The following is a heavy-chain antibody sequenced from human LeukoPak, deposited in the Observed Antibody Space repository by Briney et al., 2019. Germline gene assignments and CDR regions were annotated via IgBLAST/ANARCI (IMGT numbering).Heavy chain of an antibody. J-gene: IGHJ4*02. Sequence: SVKVSCKASGGTFSSYAISWVRQAPGQGLEWMGGIIPIFGTANYSQKFQGRVTITADEPTSTAYMELSSLRSEDTAVYYCAREWGDYYDSSGFRYWGQGTLVTVSS. V-gene: IGHV1-69*13. CDR3: AREWGDYYDSSGFRY. D-gene: IGHD3-22*01. CDR2: IIPIFGTA. CDR1: GGTFSSYA.